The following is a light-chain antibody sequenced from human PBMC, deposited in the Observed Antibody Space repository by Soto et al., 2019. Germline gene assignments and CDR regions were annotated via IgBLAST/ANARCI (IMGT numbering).Light chain of an antibody. J-gene: IGKJ1*01. CDR2: GVS. CDR3: QQYGSSQTWT. V-gene: IGKV3-20*01. Sequence: EIVLTQSPGTLSLSPGERATLSCRASQSVSSFYLAWYQQKPGQAPRLLIHGVSTRATGIPDRFSGSGSGTDFTLTISRLEPEDFAVYYCQQYGSSQTWTFGQGTKVDIK. CDR1: QSVSSFY.